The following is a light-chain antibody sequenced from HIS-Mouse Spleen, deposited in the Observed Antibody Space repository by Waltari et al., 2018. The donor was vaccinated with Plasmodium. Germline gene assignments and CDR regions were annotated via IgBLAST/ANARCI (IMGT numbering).Light chain of an antibody. CDR1: SSHVGGYNY. V-gene: IGLV2-8*01. CDR3: SSYTGSNNLV. J-gene: IGLJ2*01. Sequence: QSALTQPPSASGSPGQSVTISCTATSSHVGGYNYVPWYQQHPGKAPKLMIYEVSKRPSGVPGRFSGSKSGNTASLTVSGLQAEDEADYYCSSYTGSNNLVFGGGTKLTVL. CDR2: EVS.